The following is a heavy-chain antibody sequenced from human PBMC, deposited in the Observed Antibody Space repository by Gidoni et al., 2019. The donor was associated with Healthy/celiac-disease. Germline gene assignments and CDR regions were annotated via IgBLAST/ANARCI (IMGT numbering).Heavy chain of an antibody. CDR2: ISWNSGSI. Sequence: HWVRQAPGKGLEWVSGISWNSGSIGYADSVKGRFTISRDNAKNSLYLQMNSLRAEDTALYYCAIDIGYDILTGYSIMRFYYYYGMDVWGQGTTVTVSS. V-gene: IGHV3-9*01. CDR3: AIDIGYDILTGYSIMRFYYYYGMDV. D-gene: IGHD3-9*01. J-gene: IGHJ6*02.